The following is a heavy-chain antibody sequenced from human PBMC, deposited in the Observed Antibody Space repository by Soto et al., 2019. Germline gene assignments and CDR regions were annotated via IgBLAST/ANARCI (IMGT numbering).Heavy chain of an antibody. V-gene: IGHV3-33*03. CDR2: IWYDGSNK. CDR1: GFPFSSYG. D-gene: IGHD3-22*01. CDR3: AKVEYYDSSGPDFDY. J-gene: IGHJ4*02. Sequence: GGSLRLSCAASGFPFSSYGMHWVRQAPGKGLDWVGVIWYDGSNKDYAESVKGRFTISRDNSKNMLYLQMNSLRAEDTAVYYCAKVEYYDSSGPDFDYWGQGTLVTVS.